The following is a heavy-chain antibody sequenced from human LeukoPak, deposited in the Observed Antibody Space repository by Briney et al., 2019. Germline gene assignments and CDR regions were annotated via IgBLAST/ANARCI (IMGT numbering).Heavy chain of an antibody. CDR1: GGSISSYY. D-gene: IGHD3-10*01. Sequence: SSETLSLTCTVSGGSISSYYWSWIRQPPGKGLEWIGYIYYSGSTNYNPSLKSRVTISVDTSKNQFSLKLSSVTAADTAVYYCARGGQWFGELFWVRLDYWGQGTLVTVSS. J-gene: IGHJ4*02. V-gene: IGHV4-59*01. CDR3: ARGGQWFGELFWVRLDY. CDR2: IYYSGST.